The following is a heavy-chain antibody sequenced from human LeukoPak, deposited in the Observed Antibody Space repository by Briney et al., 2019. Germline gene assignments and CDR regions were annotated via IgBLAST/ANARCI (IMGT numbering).Heavy chain of an antibody. D-gene: IGHD3-22*01. CDR2: ISGSGGST. CDR1: GFTFSSYA. V-gene: IGHV3-23*01. Sequence: GGSLRLSCAASGFTFSSYAMSWVRQAPGKGLEWVSAISGSGGSTYYADSVKGRFTISRDNSKNTLYLQMSSLRAEDTAVYYCARSPTYYDSSGYYPDYWGQGTLVTVSS. J-gene: IGHJ4*02. CDR3: ARSPTYYDSSGYYPDY.